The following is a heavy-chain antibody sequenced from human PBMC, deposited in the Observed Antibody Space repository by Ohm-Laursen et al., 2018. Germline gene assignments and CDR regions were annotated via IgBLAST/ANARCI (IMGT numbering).Heavy chain of an antibody. CDR3: ANWVVPGGSDGFDV. CDR2: INHSGTI. V-gene: IGHV4-34*01. J-gene: IGHJ3*01. CDR1: GGSFSAYY. D-gene: IGHD2-2*01. Sequence: SETLSLTCSVYGGSFSAYYWTWVRQPPGKGLEWIGEINHSGTINYNPSLKGRVTISTDTSKNHFSLRLTSVTAADTAVYYCANWVVPGGSDGFDVWGQGTMVTVSP.